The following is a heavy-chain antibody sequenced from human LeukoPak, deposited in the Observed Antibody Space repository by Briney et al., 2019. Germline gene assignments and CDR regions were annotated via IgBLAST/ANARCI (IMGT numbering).Heavy chain of an antibody. V-gene: IGHV4-30-4*01. Sequence: SQTLSLTCTVSGGSISSGDYYWSWIRQPPGKGLEWIGYIYYSGSTYYNPSLKSRVTISVDTSKNQFSLKLRSVTAAGTAVYYCARGGYDYVWGSYRLPQGPFDYWGQGTLVTVSS. CDR2: IYYSGST. CDR1: GGSISSGDYY. CDR3: ARGGYDYVWGSYRLPQGPFDY. D-gene: IGHD3-16*02. J-gene: IGHJ4*02.